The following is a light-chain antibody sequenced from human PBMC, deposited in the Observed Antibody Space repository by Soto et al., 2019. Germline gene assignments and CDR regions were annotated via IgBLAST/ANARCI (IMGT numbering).Light chain of an antibody. V-gene: IGKV3-20*01. J-gene: IGKJ5*01. Sequence: EIVLTQSPGTLSLSPGERATLSCRAGQSVSSSYLAWYQQKPGQAPRLLIYGVSSRATGIPDRFSGSGSGTDFTLTISRLEPEDFAVYYCQHYVSSPPITFGQGTRLEMK. CDR2: GVS. CDR1: QSVSSSY. CDR3: QHYVSSPPIT.